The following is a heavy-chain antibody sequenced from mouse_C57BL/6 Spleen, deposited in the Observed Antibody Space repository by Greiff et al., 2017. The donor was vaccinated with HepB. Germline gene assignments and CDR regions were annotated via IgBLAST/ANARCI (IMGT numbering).Heavy chain of an antibody. CDR2: IWSGGST. D-gene: IGHD1-1*01. CDR1: GFSLTSYG. Sequence: VQVVESGPGLVQPSQSLSITCTVSGFSLTSYGVHWVRQSPGKGLEWLGVIWSGGSTDYNAAFISRLSISKDNSKSQVFFKMNSLQADDTAIYYCARRQGYGSSYDYYAMDYWGQGTSVTVSS. CDR3: ARRQGYGSSYDYYAMDY. V-gene: IGHV2-2*01. J-gene: IGHJ4*01.